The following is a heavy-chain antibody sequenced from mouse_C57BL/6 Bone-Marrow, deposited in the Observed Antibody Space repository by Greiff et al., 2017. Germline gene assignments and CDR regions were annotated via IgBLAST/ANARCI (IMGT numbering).Heavy chain of an antibody. CDR2: IDPETGGT. Sequence: VQLQQSGAELVRPGASVTLSCKASGYTFTDYEMHWVKQTPVHGLEWIGAIDPETGGTAYNQKFKGKAILTADKSSRTAYMELRSLTSEDSAVYYCTRAWTDFDYWCQGTTLTVSS. CDR3: TRAWTDFDY. CDR1: GYTFTDYE. V-gene: IGHV1-15*01. J-gene: IGHJ2*01.